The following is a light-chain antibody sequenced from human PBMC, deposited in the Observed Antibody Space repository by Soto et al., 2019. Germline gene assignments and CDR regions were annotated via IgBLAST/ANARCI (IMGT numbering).Light chain of an antibody. V-gene: IGLV2-18*02. Sequence: QSVLTQPPSVSGSSGQSVTISCPGTSSDVGHYNSVSWYQQPPGTAPKLIIYEVSNRPSGVPDRFSGSKSGNTASLTISGLQAEDEADYYCSSYTSSSTYVFGTGTKVTVL. CDR2: EVS. CDR1: SSDVGHYNS. CDR3: SSYTSSSTYV. J-gene: IGLJ1*01.